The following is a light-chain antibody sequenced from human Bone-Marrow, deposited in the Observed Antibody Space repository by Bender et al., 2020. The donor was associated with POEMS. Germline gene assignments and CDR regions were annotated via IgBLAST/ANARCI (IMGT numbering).Light chain of an antibody. CDR2: EVN. CDR3: CSYAGRSTFV. V-gene: IGLV2-8*01. CDR1: SNA. Sequence: QSALTQPPSASGSPGHSVTISCTGTSNAVSWYQHHPGKAPKLIIFEVNKRPSGVPDRFSGSKSGNTASLTVSGLQVEDEADYYCCSYAGRSTFVFGAGTKVTVL. J-gene: IGLJ1*01.